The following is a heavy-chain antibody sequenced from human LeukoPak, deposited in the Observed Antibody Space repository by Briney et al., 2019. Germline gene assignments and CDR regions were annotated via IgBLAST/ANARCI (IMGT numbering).Heavy chain of an antibody. CDR1: GGSISSGGYY. J-gene: IGHJ4*02. Sequence: SETLSLTCTVSGGSISSGGYYWSWIRQHPGKGLEWIGYIYYSGSTYYNPSLKSRVTISVDTSKDQFSLKLSSVTAADTAVYYCARDYGGNYFDYWGQGTLVTVSS. CDR2: IYYSGST. V-gene: IGHV4-31*03. D-gene: IGHD2-15*01. CDR3: ARDYGGNYFDY.